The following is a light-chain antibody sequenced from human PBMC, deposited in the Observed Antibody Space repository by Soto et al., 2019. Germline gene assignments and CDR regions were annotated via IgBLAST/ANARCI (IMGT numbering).Light chain of an antibody. CDR2: AAS. CDR1: QSISTF. CDR3: QQSYTTPRT. Sequence: DIQMTQSPSSLSASVGDRVSVTCRASQSISTFLNWYQQRPGEAPKLLIYAASSLQSGVPSRFSGSGSGADFTLTIGSLQPEDFANYYCQQSYTTPRTFGQGTKVDIK. V-gene: IGKV1-39*01. J-gene: IGKJ1*01.